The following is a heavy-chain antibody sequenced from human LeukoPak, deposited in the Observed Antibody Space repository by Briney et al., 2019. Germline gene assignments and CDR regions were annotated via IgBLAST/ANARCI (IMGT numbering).Heavy chain of an antibody. CDR1: GYTFTTYD. Sequence: ASVKVSCTASGYTFTTYDISWVRQAPGQGLEWMGWISAYNGNTKYVQNLQGRATMATDTSTSTTYLELRSLRFDDTAVYYCARSSGYYPHDYGMDVWGQGTTVTVSS. J-gene: IGHJ6*02. D-gene: IGHD5-12*01. CDR3: ARSSGYYPHDYGMDV. CDR2: ISAYNGNT. V-gene: IGHV1-18*01.